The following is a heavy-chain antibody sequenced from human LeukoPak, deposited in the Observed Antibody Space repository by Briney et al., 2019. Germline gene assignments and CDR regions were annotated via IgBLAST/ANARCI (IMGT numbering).Heavy chain of an antibody. CDR2: INPNSGGT. D-gene: IGHD2-15*01. J-gene: IGHJ3*02. V-gene: IGHV1-2*02. Sequence: ASVKDSCKASGYTFTGYYMHWVRQAPGQGLEWMGWINPNSGGTNYAQKFQGRVTMTRDTSISTAYMELSRLRSDETAVYHCARYFAHSRAVYCSGGSCYYDAFDTWGQGTMVTVSS. CDR1: GYTFTGYY. CDR3: ARYFAHSRAVYCSGGSCYYDAFDT.